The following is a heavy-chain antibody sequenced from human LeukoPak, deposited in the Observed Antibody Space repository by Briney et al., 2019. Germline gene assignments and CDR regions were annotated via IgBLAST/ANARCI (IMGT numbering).Heavy chain of an antibody. CDR3: ARTKVGAKSEGYYYYMDV. Sequence: PSETLSLTCAVYGGSFSGYYWSWIRQPPGKGLEWIGEINHSGSTNYNPSLKSRVTISVDTSKNQFSLKLSSVTAADTAVYYCARTKVGAKSEGYYYYMDVWGKRTTVTISS. J-gene: IGHJ6*03. CDR1: GGSFSGYY. D-gene: IGHD1-26*01. CDR2: INHSGST. V-gene: IGHV4-34*01.